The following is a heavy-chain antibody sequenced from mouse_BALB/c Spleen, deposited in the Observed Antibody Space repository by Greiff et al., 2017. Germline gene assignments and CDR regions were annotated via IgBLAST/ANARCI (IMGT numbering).Heavy chain of an antibody. V-gene: IGHV1-9*01. CDR3: ARSSTRITTGYYFDY. Sequence: QVQLQQSGAELMKPGASVKISCKATGYTFSSYWIEWVKQRPGHGLEWIGEILPGSGSTNYNEKFKGKATFTADTSSNTAYMQLSSLTSEDSAVYYCARSSTRITTGYYFDYWGQGTTLTVSS. D-gene: IGHD2-4*01. J-gene: IGHJ2*01. CDR2: ILPGSGST. CDR1: GYTFSSYW.